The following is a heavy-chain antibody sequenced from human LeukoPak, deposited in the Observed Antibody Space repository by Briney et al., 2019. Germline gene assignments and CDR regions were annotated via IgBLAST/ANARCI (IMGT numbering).Heavy chain of an antibody. V-gene: IGHV3-23*01. CDR2: ISASGGGT. D-gene: IGHD5-18*01. CDR3: ARDPGDSLYYFDY. J-gene: IGHJ4*02. Sequence: GGSLRLSCAASGFTFRKYAMTWVRQAPGKGLEWVSAISASGGGTSYADSVKGRSTISRDNSKNTVYLQMNSLRAEDTAVYYCARDPGDSLYYFDYWGQGTLVTVSS. CDR1: GFTFRKYA.